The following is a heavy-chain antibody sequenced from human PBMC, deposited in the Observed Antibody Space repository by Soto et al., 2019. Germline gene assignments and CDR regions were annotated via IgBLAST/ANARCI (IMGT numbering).Heavy chain of an antibody. J-gene: IGHJ4*02. CDR1: GDCIRRYRYF. CDR2: MFYSGST. V-gene: IGHV4-39*01. D-gene: IGHD3-22*01. CDR3: ARADYYDSYSYYFLPSDFDF. Sequence: SQTLSLTCSVCGDCIRRYRYFRARIRQPPGKGLEWIGGMFYSGSTYYNPSLKSRGTISVDMSVDMSKNRFSLKLNSVSAADTAIYFCARADYYDSYSYYFLPSDFDFWGQGTLVTVSS.